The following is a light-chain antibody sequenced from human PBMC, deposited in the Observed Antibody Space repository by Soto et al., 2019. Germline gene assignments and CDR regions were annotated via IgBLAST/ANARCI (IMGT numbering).Light chain of an antibody. CDR2: DAS. Sequence: DIQMTQSPSTLSASVGDSVTITCRASQNIRNWLAWYQQKPGKAPNPLIYDASSLKSGVPARVSGSGSGTEFTLTISSLQPDDFATYYCQHYNSYSEAFGQGTKVDI. CDR3: QHYNSYSEA. V-gene: IGKV1-5*01. CDR1: QNIRNW. J-gene: IGKJ1*01.